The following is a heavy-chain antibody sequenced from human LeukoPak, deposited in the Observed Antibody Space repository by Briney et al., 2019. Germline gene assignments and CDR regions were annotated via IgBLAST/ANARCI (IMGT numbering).Heavy chain of an antibody. D-gene: IGHD3-10*01. CDR1: GGSISSYY. V-gene: IGHV4-59*08. Sequence: SETLSLTCTVSGGSISSYYWTWIRQPPGKRLEWIGYIYYSGSTSYNPSLKSRLTISVDRSKNQFSLKLSSVTAADTAVYYCARRSFGSASPLRMDVWGQGTTVTVSS. CDR2: IYYSGST. CDR3: ARRSFGSASPLRMDV. J-gene: IGHJ6*02.